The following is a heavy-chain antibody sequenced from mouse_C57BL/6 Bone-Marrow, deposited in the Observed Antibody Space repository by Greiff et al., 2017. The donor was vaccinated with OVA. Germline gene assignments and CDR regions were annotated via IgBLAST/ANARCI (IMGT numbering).Heavy chain of an antibody. CDR1: GYTFTSYW. CDR3: ASFYDGYYSFAY. Sequence: QVQLQQPGAELVRPGSSVKLSCKASGYTFTSYWMDWVKQRPGQGLEWIGNIYPSDSETHYNQKFKDKATLTVDKSSSTAYMQLSSLTSEDSAVYYCASFYDGYYSFAYWGQGTLVTVSA. J-gene: IGHJ3*01. CDR2: IYPSDSET. D-gene: IGHD2-3*01. V-gene: IGHV1-61*01.